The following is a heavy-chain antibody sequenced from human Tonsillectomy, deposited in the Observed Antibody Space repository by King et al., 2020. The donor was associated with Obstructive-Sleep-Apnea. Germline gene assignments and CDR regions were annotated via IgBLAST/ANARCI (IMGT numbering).Heavy chain of an antibody. D-gene: IGHD5-24*01. J-gene: IGHJ4*02. Sequence: TLKESGPALVKPTQTLTLTCTFSGFSLSTSGMCVSWIRQPPGKALEWLARIDWDDDKYYSTSLKTRLTISKDTSKNQVALTMTKMDLVDTATYYCARSSDPGDRDGYNLPFDYWGQGTLVTVSS. V-gene: IGHV2-70*11. CDR2: IDWDDDK. CDR1: GFSLSTSGMC. CDR3: ARSSDPGDRDGYNLPFDY.